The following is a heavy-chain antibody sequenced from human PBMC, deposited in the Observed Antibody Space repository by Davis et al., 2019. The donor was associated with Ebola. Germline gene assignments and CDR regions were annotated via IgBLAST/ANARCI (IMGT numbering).Heavy chain of an antibody. Sequence: PSETLSLTCAVYGGSFSGYYWSWIRQPPGKGLEWIGEINHSGSTNYNPSLKSRVTISVDTSKNQFSLKLSSVTAADTAVYYCARDKEEGSGWYYYYYMDVWGKGTTVTVSS. CDR2: INHSGST. J-gene: IGHJ6*03. CDR1: GGSFSGYY. D-gene: IGHD6-19*01. V-gene: IGHV4-34*01. CDR3: ARDKEEGSGWYYYYYMDV.